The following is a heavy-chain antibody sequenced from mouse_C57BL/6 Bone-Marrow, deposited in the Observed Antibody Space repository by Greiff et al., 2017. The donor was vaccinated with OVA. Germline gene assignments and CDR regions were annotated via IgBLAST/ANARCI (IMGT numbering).Heavy chain of an antibody. D-gene: IGHD2-1*01. J-gene: IGHJ4*01. CDR1: GYSITGDY. CDR2: ISYSGST. Sequence: DVKLQESGPGLAKPSQTLSLTCSVTGYSITGDYWNWIRKFPGNKLEYMGYISYSGSTYYNPSLKSRISITRDTSKNQYYLQLNSVTTEDTATYYCARYYYGNYGAMDYWGQGTSVTVSS. CDR3: ARYYYGNYGAMDY. V-gene: IGHV3-8*01.